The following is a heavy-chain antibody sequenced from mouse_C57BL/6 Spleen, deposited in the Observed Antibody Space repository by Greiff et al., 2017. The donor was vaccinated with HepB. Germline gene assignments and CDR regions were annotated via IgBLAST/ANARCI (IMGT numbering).Heavy chain of an antibody. CDR1: GYAFSSYW. CDR2: IYPGDGDT. CDR3: ARGATGTRAMDY. D-gene: IGHD4-1*02. J-gene: IGHJ4*01. Sequence: QVQLQQSGAELVKPGASVKISCKASGYAFSSYWMNWVKQRPGKGLEWIGQIYPGDGDTNYNGKFKGKATLTADKSSSTAYMQLSSLTSEDSAVYFCARGATGTRAMDYWGQGTSVTVSS. V-gene: IGHV1-80*01.